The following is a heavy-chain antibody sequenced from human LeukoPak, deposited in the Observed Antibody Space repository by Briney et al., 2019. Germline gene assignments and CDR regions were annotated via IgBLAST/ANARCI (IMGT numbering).Heavy chain of an antibody. CDR3: ARDLDYYDSSGYPRSYWFDP. V-gene: IGHV4-61*02. Sequence: SQTLSLTCTVSGGSISSGSYYWGWIRQPGGKGLEWIERIYTSGSTNYNPSLKSRITISVDTSKNHFSLKLSSVTAADTAVYYCARDLDYYDSSGYPRSYWFDPWGQGTLVTVSS. J-gene: IGHJ5*02. D-gene: IGHD3-22*01. CDR2: IYTSGST. CDR1: GGSISSGSYY.